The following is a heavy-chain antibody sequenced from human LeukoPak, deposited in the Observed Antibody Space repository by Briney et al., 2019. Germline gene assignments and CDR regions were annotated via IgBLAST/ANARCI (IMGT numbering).Heavy chain of an antibody. Sequence: ASVKVSCKASGYTFTSYDINWVRQAAGQGLEWMGWMNPNSGNTGYAQKFQGRVTMTRNTSISTAYMELSSLRSEDTAVYYCARWLHSDYYYYMDVWGKGTTVTVSS. D-gene: IGHD5-24*01. V-gene: IGHV1-8*01. CDR1: GYTFTSYD. CDR2: MNPNSGNT. CDR3: ARWLHSDYYYYMDV. J-gene: IGHJ6*03.